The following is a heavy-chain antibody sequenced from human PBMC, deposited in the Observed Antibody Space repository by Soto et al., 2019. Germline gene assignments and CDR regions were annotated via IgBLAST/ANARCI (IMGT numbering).Heavy chain of an antibody. D-gene: IGHD7-27*01. J-gene: IGHJ4*02. V-gene: IGHV3-30*03. Sequence: QVQLVESGGGVVQPGRSLRLSCAVSGFTVSTYGMHWVRQAPGKGLEWVAVISRDGGNKYYADSVKGRFTISRDNYRNTLFLEMNSLRGDDMAVYYCPGEVASGYWGQGTLVTVSS. CDR3: PGEVASGY. CDR1: GFTVSTYG. CDR2: ISRDGGNK.